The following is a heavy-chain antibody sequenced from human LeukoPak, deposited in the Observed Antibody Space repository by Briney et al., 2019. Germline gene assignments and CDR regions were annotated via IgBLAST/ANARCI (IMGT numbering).Heavy chain of an antibody. Sequence: PGGSLRLSCAASGFTVSNNYMSWVRQAPGKGLEWVSGINWNGGSTGYADSVKGRFTISRDNAKNSLYLQMNSLRAEDTALYYCARDRGTYYDFWSGYPDYWGQGTLVTVSS. CDR2: INWNGGST. V-gene: IGHV3-20*04. CDR1: GFTVSNNY. J-gene: IGHJ4*02. D-gene: IGHD3-3*01. CDR3: ARDRGTYYDFWSGYPDY.